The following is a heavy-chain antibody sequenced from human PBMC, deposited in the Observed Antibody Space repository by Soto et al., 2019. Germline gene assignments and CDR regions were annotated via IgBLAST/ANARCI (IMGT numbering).Heavy chain of an antibody. J-gene: IGHJ4*02. CDR3: ARETIAAAGPDY. CDR1: GGTFSSYT. CDR2: IIPILGIA. V-gene: IGHV1-69*02. Sequence: QVQLVQSGAEVKKPGSSVKVTCKASGGTFSSYTISWVRQAPGQGLEWMGRIIPILGIANYAQKFQGRVTITADKSTSTAYMELSSLRSEDTAVYYCARETIAAAGPDYWGQGTLVTVSS. D-gene: IGHD6-13*01.